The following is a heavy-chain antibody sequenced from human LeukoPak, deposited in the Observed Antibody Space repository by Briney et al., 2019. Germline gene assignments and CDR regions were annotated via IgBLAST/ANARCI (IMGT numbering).Heavy chain of an antibody. CDR3: AREGVAAAGNWFDP. CDR2: TIPILGIA. CDR1: GGTFSSYA. D-gene: IGHD6-13*01. J-gene: IGHJ5*02. Sequence: SVKVSCKASGGTFSSYAISWVRQAPGQGLEWMGRTIPILGIANYAQKFQGRVTITADKSTSTAYMELSSLRSEDTAVYYCAREGVAAAGNWFDPWGQGTLVTVSS. V-gene: IGHV1-69*04.